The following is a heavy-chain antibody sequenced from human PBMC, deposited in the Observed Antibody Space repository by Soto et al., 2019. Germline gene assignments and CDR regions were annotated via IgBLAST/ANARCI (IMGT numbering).Heavy chain of an antibody. CDR1: GGTFNNYV. CDR2: IIPIFGTP. V-gene: IGHV1-69*06. D-gene: IGHD3-22*01. J-gene: IGHJ4*02. Sequence: SVKVSCKASGGTFNNYVINWVRQAPGQGLEWMAGIIPIFGTPNYAQKFQGRVTITADKSTSTAYMELNSLRSEDTAVYYCARTPITMIVVVIEGGFDYWGQGTLVTVSS. CDR3: ARTPITMIVVVIEGGFDY.